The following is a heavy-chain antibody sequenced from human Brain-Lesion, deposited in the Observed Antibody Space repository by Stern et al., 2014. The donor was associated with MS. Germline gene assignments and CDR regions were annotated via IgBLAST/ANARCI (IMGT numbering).Heavy chain of an antibody. CDR3: ATLSPGAGGNYYRHFDY. Sequence: VQLVQSGAEVKKPGASVKVSCMVSGYTLTELSMHWVRQAPRKGLEWMGGFDPEDGETIYAQKFQGRVTMTEDTSTDTAYMELSSLRSEDTAVYYCATLSPGAGGNYYRHFDYWGQGPLVTVSS. V-gene: IGHV1-24*01. D-gene: IGHD1-26*01. CDR2: FDPEDGET. CDR1: GYTLTELS. J-gene: IGHJ4*02.